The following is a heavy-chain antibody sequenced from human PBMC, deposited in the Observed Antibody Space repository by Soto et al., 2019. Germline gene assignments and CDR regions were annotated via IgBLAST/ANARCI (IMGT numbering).Heavy chain of an antibody. D-gene: IGHD3-3*01. V-gene: IGHV1-18*01. Sequence: QVQLVQSGAEVKKPGASVKVSCKASGYTFTSYGISWVRQAPGQGLEWMGWMSAYNGNTNYAQKPQGRVPKTTDTDTSTPYMELRSLSSADTAVYYCARVSYDFWRGYYYYYYYMAVWGRGTTVTVSS. CDR2: MSAYNGNT. CDR1: GYTFTSYG. J-gene: IGHJ6*03. CDR3: ARVSYDFWRGYYYYYYYMAV.